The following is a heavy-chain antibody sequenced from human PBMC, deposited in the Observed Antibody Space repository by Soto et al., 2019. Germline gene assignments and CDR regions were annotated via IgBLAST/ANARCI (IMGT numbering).Heavy chain of an antibody. J-gene: IGHJ4*02. CDR1: GFTFSSYG. CDR3: ARERGGGDIVVVVAATEIDY. CDR2: IWYDGSNK. V-gene: IGHV3-33*01. Sequence: QVQLVESGGGVVQPGRSLRLSRAASGFTFSSYGMHWVRQAPGKGLEWVAVIWYDGSNKYYADSVKGRFTISRDNSKNTLYLQMNSLRAEDTAVYYCARERGGGDIVVVVAATEIDYWGQGTLVTVSS. D-gene: IGHD2-15*01.